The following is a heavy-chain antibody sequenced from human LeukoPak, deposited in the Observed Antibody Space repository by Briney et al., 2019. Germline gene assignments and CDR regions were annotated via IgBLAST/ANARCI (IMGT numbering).Heavy chain of an antibody. Sequence: PGGTLTLSCAASGFTFSSYWMHWVRQVPGKGLVWVERIKPGGSSITYAESVKGRFTISRDNAKNTLYLQMDSLRAEDTGVYYCARSNQADDYWGQGTLVTVSS. CDR3: ARSNQADDY. V-gene: IGHV3-74*01. CDR1: GFTFSSYW. CDR2: IKPGGSSI. D-gene: IGHD1-14*01. J-gene: IGHJ4*02.